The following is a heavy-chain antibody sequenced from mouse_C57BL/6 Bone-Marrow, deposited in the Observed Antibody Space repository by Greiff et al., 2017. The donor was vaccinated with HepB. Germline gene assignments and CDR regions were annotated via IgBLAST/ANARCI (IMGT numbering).Heavy chain of an antibody. D-gene: IGHD1-1*01. Sequence: QVQLQQSGAELVRPGASVTLSCKASGYTFTDYEMHWVKQTPVHGLEWIGAIDPETGGTAYNQKFKGKAILTADKSSCTAYMELRSLTSEDSAVYYCTREDYARFAYWGQGTLVTVSA. V-gene: IGHV1-15*01. CDR3: TREDYARFAY. J-gene: IGHJ3*01. CDR1: GYTFTDYE. CDR2: IDPETGGT.